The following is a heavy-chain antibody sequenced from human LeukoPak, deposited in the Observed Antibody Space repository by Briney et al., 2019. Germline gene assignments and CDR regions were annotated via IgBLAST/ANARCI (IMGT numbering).Heavy chain of an antibody. J-gene: IGHJ4*02. CDR3: ARVFPITMVRGVIAPFDY. CDR2: ISSSSSTI. V-gene: IGHV3-48*04. D-gene: IGHD3-10*01. CDR1: GFTFNDYW. Sequence: GGSLRLSCAASGFTFNDYWMHWVRQAPGKGLEWVSYISSSSSTIYYADSVKGRFTISRDNAKNSLYLQMNSLRAEDTAVYYCARVFPITMVRGVIAPFDYWGQGTLVTVSS.